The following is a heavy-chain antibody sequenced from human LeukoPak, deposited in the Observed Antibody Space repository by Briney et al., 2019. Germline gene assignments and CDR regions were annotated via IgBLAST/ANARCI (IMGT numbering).Heavy chain of an antibody. V-gene: IGHV3-30*02. CDR1: GFTFSSYG. Sequence: GGSLRLSCAASGFTFSSYGIHWVRQAPGKGLEWVAFIRYDGSNKYYADSVKGRFTISRDNSKNTVYPQMSSLRTDDTAVYYCAKDPTMSRLYYFEYWGQGSLVTVSS. J-gene: IGHJ4*02. CDR3: AKDPTMSRLYYFEY. D-gene: IGHD6-25*01. CDR2: IRYDGSNK.